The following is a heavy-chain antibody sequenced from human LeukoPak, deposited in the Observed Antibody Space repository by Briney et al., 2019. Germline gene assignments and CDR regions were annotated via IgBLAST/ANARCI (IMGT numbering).Heavy chain of an antibody. CDR1: GGSFNGYY. Sequence: PSETLSLTCAVYGGSFNGYYWSWIRQPPGKGLEWIGEINHSGSTNYNPSLKSRVTISVDTSKNQFSLKLSSVTAADTAVYYCARGSVFRWLLLSGWFDPWGQGTLVTVSS. CDR3: ARGSVFRWLLLSGWFDP. CDR2: INHSGST. V-gene: IGHV4-34*01. J-gene: IGHJ5*02. D-gene: IGHD3-22*01.